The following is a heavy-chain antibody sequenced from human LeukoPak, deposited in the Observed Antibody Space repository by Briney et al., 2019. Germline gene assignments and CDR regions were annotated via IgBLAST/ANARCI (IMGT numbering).Heavy chain of an antibody. CDR3: ARVLAVADSNWFDP. CDR2: IKQDGSEK. J-gene: IGHJ5*02. Sequence: GGSLRLSCAASGFTFSSYWMSWVRQAPGKGLEWVANIKQDGSEKYYVDSVKGRFTISRDNAKNSLYLQMNGLRAEDTAVYYCARVLAVADSNWFDPWGQGTLVTVSS. CDR1: GFTFSSYW. V-gene: IGHV3-7*03. D-gene: IGHD6-19*01.